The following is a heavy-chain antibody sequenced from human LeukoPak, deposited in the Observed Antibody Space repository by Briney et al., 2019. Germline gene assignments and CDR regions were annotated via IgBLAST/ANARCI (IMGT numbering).Heavy chain of an antibody. J-gene: IGHJ5*02. Sequence: PSQTLSLTCTVSGGSISSGSYYWSWIRQPAGKGLERIGSIYYSGSTYYNPSLKSRVTISVDTSKNQFSLKLSSVTAADTAVYYCARGVPPYGSGSAEGDWFDPWGQGTLVTVSS. D-gene: IGHD3-10*01. CDR1: GGSISSGSYY. V-gene: IGHV4-61*02. CDR2: IYYSGST. CDR3: ARGVPPYGSGSAEGDWFDP.